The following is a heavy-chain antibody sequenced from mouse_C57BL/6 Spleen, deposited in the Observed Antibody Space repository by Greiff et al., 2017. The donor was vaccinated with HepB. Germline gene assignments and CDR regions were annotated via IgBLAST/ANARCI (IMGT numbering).Heavy chain of an antibody. D-gene: IGHD1-1*01. Sequence: EVKLMESGPGLVKPSQSLSLTCSVTGYSITSGYYWNWIRQFPGNKLEWMGYISYDGSNNYNPSLKNRISITRDTSKNQFFLKLNSVTTEDTATYYCARDLITTVVFDYWGQGTTLTVSS. V-gene: IGHV3-6*01. J-gene: IGHJ2*01. CDR2: ISYDGSN. CDR1: GYSITSGYY. CDR3: ARDLITTVVFDY.